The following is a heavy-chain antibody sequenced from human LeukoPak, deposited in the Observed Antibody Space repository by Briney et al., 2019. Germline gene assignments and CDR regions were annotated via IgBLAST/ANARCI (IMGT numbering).Heavy chain of an antibody. CDR1: GGSFSTGTYY. CDR2: IYYSGST. J-gene: IGHJ4*02. Sequence: SQTLSLTCTVSGGSFSTGTYYWSWIRQPAGKGLEWIGYIYYSGSTNYNPSLKSRVTISVDTSKNQFSLKLSSVTAADTAVYYCARDTADSSGYRWDYWGQGTLVTVSS. D-gene: IGHD3-22*01. CDR3: ARDTADSSGYRWDY. V-gene: IGHV4-61*10.